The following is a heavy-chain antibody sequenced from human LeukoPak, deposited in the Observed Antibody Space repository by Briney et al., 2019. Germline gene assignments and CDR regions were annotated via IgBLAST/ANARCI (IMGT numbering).Heavy chain of an antibody. CDR2: IYYSGST. CDR3: ATDYGRYFDY. D-gene: IGHD4-17*01. V-gene: IGHV4-39*01. J-gene: IGHJ4*02. Sequence: SETLSLTCMVPVGSISSSSYYWGWFRRPPGKGLEWIGSIYYSGSTYYNPSLKSRVTISVDTSKNQFSLKLSSVIAADTAVYYCATDYGRYFDYWGQGTLVTVSS. CDR1: VGSISSSSYY.